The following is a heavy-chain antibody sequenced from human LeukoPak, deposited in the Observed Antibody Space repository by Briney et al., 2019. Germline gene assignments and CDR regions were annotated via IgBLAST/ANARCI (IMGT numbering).Heavy chain of an antibody. V-gene: IGHV4-34*01. CDR1: GGSFSGYY. CDR3: ASEGYDILTGYSSPY. Sequence: KPSETLSLTCAVYGGSFSGYYWSWIRQPPGKGLEWVGEINHSGSTNYNPSLKSRVTISVDTSKNQFSLKLSSVTAADTAVYYCASEGYDILTGYSSPYWGQGTLVAVSS. CDR2: INHSGST. J-gene: IGHJ4*02. D-gene: IGHD3-9*01.